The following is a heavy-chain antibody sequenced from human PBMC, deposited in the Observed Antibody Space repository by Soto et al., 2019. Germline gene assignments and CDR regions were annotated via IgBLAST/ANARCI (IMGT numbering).Heavy chain of an antibody. D-gene: IGHD6-6*01. V-gene: IGHV1-18*01. CDR1: GYTFTNYG. J-gene: IGHJ6*03. CDR3: ARVRQRVGYFYDYMDV. Sequence: QVRLLQSGAEVKKPGASVKVSCKASGYTFTNYGITWVRQAPGQGLEWMGWISAYNGNTHYTQRLQGRVTMTTDTSRSTAYMELRRLRSDDTAVYYCARVRQRVGYFYDYMDVWCKGTTFTVSS. CDR2: ISAYNGNT.